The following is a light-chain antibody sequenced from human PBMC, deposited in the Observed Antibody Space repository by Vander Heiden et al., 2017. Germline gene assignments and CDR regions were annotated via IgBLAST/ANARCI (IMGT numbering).Light chain of an antibody. CDR2: AAS. Sequence: DIQMTQSPSSLSASVGDRVTITCRASQSISSYLNWYQQKPGKAPKLLIYAASSLQRGVPSRSSPTGHGTDFTLTISSRQPEDFTTYYCQLIDSTPAITFGQSTQPEIK. J-gene: IGKJ5*01. CDR1: QSISSY. V-gene: IGKV1-39*01. CDR3: QLIDSTPAIT.